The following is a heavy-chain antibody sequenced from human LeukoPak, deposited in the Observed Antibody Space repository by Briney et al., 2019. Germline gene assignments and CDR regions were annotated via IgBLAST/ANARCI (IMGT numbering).Heavy chain of an antibody. J-gene: IGHJ4*02. CDR1: GFTFSSYA. CDR3: AKHSSGWPEPNDY. Sequence: GGSLRLSCAASGFTFSSYAMSWVSQAPGKGLEWVSAISGSGGSTYYADSVKGRFTISRDNSKNTLYLQMNSLRAEDTAVYYCAKHSSGWPEPNDYWGQGTLVTVSS. V-gene: IGHV3-23*01. D-gene: IGHD6-19*01. CDR2: ISGSGGST.